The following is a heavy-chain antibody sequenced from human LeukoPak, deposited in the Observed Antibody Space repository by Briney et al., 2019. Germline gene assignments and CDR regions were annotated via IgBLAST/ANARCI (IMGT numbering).Heavy chain of an antibody. Sequence: SETLSLTCAVYGGSFSGYYWSWIRQPPGKGLEWIGEINHSGSTNYNPSLKSRVTISVDTSKNQFSLKLSSVTAADTAVYYRAREGGRGYDILTGYHDWFDPWGQGTLVTVSS. J-gene: IGHJ5*02. CDR2: INHSGST. CDR3: AREGGRGYDILTGYHDWFDP. CDR1: GGSFSGYY. D-gene: IGHD3-9*01. V-gene: IGHV4-34*01.